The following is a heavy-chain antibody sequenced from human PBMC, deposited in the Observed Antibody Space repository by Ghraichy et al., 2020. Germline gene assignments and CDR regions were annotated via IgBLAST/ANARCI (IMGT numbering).Heavy chain of an antibody. D-gene: IGHD3-22*01. CDR3: ARGRVYYYDSSGYLRPSFDY. CDR1: GGSFSGYY. Sequence: ETLSLTCAVYGGSFSGYYWSWIRQPPGKGLEWIGEINHSGSTNYNPSLKSRVTISVDTSKNQFSLKLSSVTAADTAVYYCARGRVYYYDSSGYLRPSFDYWGQGTLVTVSS. V-gene: IGHV4-34*01. J-gene: IGHJ4*02. CDR2: INHSGST.